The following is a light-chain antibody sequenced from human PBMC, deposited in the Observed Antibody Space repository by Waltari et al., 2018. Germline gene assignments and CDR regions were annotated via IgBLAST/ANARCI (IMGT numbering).Light chain of an antibody. Sequence: QPVLTQPPSASATPGQKVVISCSGGSSNIGTNTINWYQKLPGAAPKLLIYVNNQRPSGVPDRFSGSKSGTSASLVVSGLQSDDEAEYYCAAWDDSLNGLVFGGGTKLTVL. J-gene: IGLJ2*01. CDR3: AAWDDSLNGLV. CDR2: VNN. CDR1: SSNIGTNT. V-gene: IGLV1-44*01.